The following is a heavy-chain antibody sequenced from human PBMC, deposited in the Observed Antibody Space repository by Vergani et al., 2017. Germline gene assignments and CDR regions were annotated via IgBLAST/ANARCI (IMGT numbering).Heavy chain of an antibody. D-gene: IGHD2-15*01. CDR3: ARTAVVVAAIDY. CDR2: INHSGST. CDR1: GGSFSGYY. Sequence: QVQLQQWGAGLLKPSETLSLTCAVYGGSFSGYYWSWIRQPPGKGLEWIGEINHSGSTNYNPSLKSRVTISVDTSKNQFSLKLSSVTAADMAVYYCARTAVVVAAIDYWGQGTLVTVSS. V-gene: IGHV4-34*01. J-gene: IGHJ4*02.